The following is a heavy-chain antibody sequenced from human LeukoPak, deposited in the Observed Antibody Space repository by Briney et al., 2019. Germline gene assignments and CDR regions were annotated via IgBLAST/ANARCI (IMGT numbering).Heavy chain of an antibody. CDR1: GYTFTNYD. J-gene: IGHJ4*02. V-gene: IGHV1-8*01. Sequence: ASVKVSCKSSGYTFTNYDINWVRQGTGQGLEWMGGMNPNSGDTGYAQKFQGRVTMTRDTSISTAYMELSSLRSEDTAVYYCARGLREYSDDDFPIPGYWGQGTLVTVSS. CDR2: MNPNSGDT. D-gene: IGHD5-12*01. CDR3: ARGLREYSDDDFPIPGY.